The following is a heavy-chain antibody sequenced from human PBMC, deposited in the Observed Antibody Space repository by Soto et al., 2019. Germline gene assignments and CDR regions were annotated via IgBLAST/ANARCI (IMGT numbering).Heavy chain of an antibody. Sequence: SETLSLTCTVSGGSISSSSYYWGWIRQPPGKGLEWIGSIYYSGSTYYNPSLKSRVTISVDTSKNQFSLKLSSVTAADTAVYYCARPGYDFWSGYYGPGYGMDVWGQGTTVTVYS. V-gene: IGHV4-39*01. CDR3: ARPGYDFWSGYYGPGYGMDV. D-gene: IGHD3-3*01. J-gene: IGHJ6*02. CDR1: GGSISSSSYY. CDR2: IYYSGST.